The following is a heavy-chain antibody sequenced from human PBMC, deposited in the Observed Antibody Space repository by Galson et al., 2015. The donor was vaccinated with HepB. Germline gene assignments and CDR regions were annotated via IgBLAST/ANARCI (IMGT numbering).Heavy chain of an antibody. CDR2: LYSTGDT. V-gene: IGHV3-53*01. J-gene: IGHJ6*02. CDR3: ARDAVPYGMDV. Sequence: SLRLSCAVSGLSVSVHYMSWVRQAPGKGPEWLSVLYSTGDTYYGGSVKGRFTISRDDSKNTLYLQMNSLRPEDTAIYYCARDAVPYGMDVWGQGTTVTVSS. CDR1: GLSVSVHY.